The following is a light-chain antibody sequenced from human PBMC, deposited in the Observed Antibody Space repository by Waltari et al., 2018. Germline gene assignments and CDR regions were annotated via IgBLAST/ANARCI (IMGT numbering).Light chain of an antibody. CDR3: FAYAGTYTYL. J-gene: IGLJ1*01. Sequence: QSALTQPRSVSASPGQSVTISCTGTSNDIGGYVYVSWYQQYPGRAPSLLIFYVSQRPSGVPDRFSGSKSGTKASLTISGLQSDDEADYYCFAYAGTYTYLFGTGTRVTVL. CDR2: YVS. CDR1: SNDIGGYVY. V-gene: IGLV2-11*01.